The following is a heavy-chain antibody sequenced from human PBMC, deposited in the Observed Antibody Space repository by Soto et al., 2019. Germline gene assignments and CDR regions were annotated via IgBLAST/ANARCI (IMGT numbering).Heavy chain of an antibody. CDR2: IYYSGST. D-gene: IGHD3-22*01. CDR3: ARHFPPFPPPYDSSGYSFDP. V-gene: IGHV4-39*01. Sequence: SETLSLTCTVSGGSISSSSYYWGWIRQPPGKGMKRIGSIYYSGSTYYNTSLKSRVTLSVDTSKNQFSLKLSSVTAADTAVYYCARHFPPFPPPYDSSGYSFDPWGQGTLVTVSS. J-gene: IGHJ5*02. CDR1: GGSISSSSYY.